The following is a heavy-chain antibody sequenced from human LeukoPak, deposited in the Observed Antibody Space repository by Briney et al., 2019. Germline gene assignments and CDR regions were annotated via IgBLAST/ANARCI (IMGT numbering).Heavy chain of an antibody. CDR2: IWYDGSNK. Sequence: GGSLRLSCAASGFTFSSYGMHWVRQAPGKGLEWVAAIWYDGSNKYYADSVKGRFTISRDNSKNTLYLQMNSLGAEDTAVYYCARAGYYDSSGSTRAFDIWGQGTMVTVSS. V-gene: IGHV3-33*01. D-gene: IGHD3-22*01. CDR1: GFTFSSYG. J-gene: IGHJ3*02. CDR3: ARAGYYDSSGSTRAFDI.